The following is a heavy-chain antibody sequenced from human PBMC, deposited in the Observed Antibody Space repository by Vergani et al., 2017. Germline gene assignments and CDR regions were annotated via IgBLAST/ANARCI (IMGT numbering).Heavy chain of an antibody. CDR1: GFTFSSYA. Sequence: EVQLLESGGGLVQPGGSLRLSCAASGFTFSSYAMSWVRQAPGKGLEWVSAISGSGGSTYYADSVKGRFTISRDNSKNTLYLQMNSLRAEDTAVYYCAREWYYDFWSGYYGDPARGAFDIWGRGTMVTVSS. D-gene: IGHD3-3*01. CDR2: ISGSGGST. V-gene: IGHV3-23*01. CDR3: AREWYYDFWSGYYGDPARGAFDI. J-gene: IGHJ3*02.